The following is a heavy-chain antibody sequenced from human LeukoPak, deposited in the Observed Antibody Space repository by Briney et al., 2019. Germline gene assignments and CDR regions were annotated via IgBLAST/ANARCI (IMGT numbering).Heavy chain of an antibody. D-gene: IGHD5-12*01. J-gene: IGHJ6*03. V-gene: IGHV3-53*01. CDR3: ARAPSEATGYYYYMDV. CDR2: IYSGGST. CDR1: GFTVGSNY. Sequence: PGGSLRLSCAASGFTVGSNYMSWVRQAPGKGLEWVSVIYSGGSTYYADSVKGRFTISRDNSKNTLYLQMNSLRAEGTAVYYCARAPSEATGYYYYMDVWGKGTTVTVSS.